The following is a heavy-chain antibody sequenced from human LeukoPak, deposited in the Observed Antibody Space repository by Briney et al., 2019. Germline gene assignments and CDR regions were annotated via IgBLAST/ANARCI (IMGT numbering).Heavy chain of an antibody. CDR1: GFTFSNAW. J-gene: IGHJ4*02. CDR2: IKSKTDGGTT. V-gene: IGHV3-15*01. Sequence: GRSLRLSCAASGFTFSNAWMSWVRQAPGKGLEWVGRIKSKTDGGTTDYAAPVKGRFTISRDDSKNTLYLQMNSLKTEDTAVYYCTTVPRVYDFWSGYFPYYFDYWGQGTLVTVSS. D-gene: IGHD3-3*01. CDR3: TTVPRVYDFWSGYFPYYFDY.